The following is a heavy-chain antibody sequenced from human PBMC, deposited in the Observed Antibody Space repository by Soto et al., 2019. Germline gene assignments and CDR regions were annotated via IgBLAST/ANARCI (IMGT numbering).Heavy chain of an antibody. CDR3: TTDPRD. CDR2: IKSRNDGGTT. J-gene: IGHJ4*02. Sequence: EVQLVESGGGLVEPGGSLTLSCAVSGLTFAKTWMSWVRQAPGKGLEGVAGIKSRNDGGTTDYLAPVKGKFTISRDASKDTVYLQLDSLKSEDTGVYYCTTDPRDWGQGTLVTVSS. CDR1: GLTFAKTW. V-gene: IGHV3-15*01.